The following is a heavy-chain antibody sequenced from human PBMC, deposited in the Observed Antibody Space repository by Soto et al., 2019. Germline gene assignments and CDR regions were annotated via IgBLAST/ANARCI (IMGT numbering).Heavy chain of an antibody. V-gene: IGHV3-13*01. J-gene: IGHJ6*02. CDR2: IGTAGDT. Sequence: GGSLRLSXAASGFTFSSYDMHWVRQATGKGLEWVSAIGTAGDTYYPGSVKGRFTISRENAKNSLYLQMNSLRAGDTAVYYCARAVRGTYYYGMDVWGQGTTVTVSS. CDR3: ARAVRGTYYYGMDV. D-gene: IGHD3-10*01. CDR1: GFTFSSYD.